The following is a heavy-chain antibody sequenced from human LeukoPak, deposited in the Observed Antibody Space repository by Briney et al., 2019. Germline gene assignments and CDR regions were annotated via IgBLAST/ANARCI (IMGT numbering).Heavy chain of an antibody. Sequence: PSETLSLTCTVSGGSISSYYWSWIRQPPGKGLEWVSAISGSGGSTYYADPVKGRFTISRDNSKNTLYLQMNSLRAEDTAVYYCAKGEGGYTYYFDYWGQGTLVTVSS. CDR2: ISGSGGST. V-gene: IGHV3-23*01. CDR1: GGSISSYY. D-gene: IGHD5-12*01. CDR3: AKGEGGYTYYFDY. J-gene: IGHJ4*02.